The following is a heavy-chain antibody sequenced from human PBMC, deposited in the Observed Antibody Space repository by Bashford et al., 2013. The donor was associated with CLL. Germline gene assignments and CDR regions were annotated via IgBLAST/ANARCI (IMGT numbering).Heavy chain of an antibody. CDR2: IYFSGIT. CDR3: AGDREMATVPHYYYAMDV. D-gene: IGHD5-24*01. J-gene: IGHJ6*02. CDR1: GGSVSSYSYY. Sequence: SETLSLTCNVSGGSVSSYSYYWSWIRQPPGKGLEWIGHIYFSGITNYNPSLKSRVTMSIDTSKNQFSLRLSSVTAADTAVYYCAGDREMATVPHYYYAMDVWGQGTTVTVSS. V-gene: IGHV4-61*01.